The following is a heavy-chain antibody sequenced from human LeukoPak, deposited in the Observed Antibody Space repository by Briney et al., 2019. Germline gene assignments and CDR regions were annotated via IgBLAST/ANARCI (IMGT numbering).Heavy chain of an antibody. CDR3: TTSWGIAAAGMGIDY. J-gene: IGHJ4*02. CDR1: GFTFSNAW. Sequence: GGSLRLSCAASGFTFSNAWMSWVRQAPGKGLEWVGRIKSKTDGGTTDYAAPVKGRFTISRDDSKNTLYLQMNSLKTEDTAVYYCTTSWGIAAAGMGIDYWGQGTLVTVSS. CDR2: IKSKTDGGTT. D-gene: IGHD6-13*01. V-gene: IGHV3-15*01.